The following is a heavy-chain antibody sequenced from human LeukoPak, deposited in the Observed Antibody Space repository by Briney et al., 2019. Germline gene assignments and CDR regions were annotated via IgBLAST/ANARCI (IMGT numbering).Heavy chain of an antibody. CDR2: VSASGVTT. CDR1: GFTFSTYA. V-gene: IGHV3-23*01. CDR3: AISLVGVFRGFDP. J-gene: IGHJ5*02. Sequence: RPGGSLGLSCATSGFTFSTYAMSWVRQAPGKGLEWVSAVSASGVTTYYADSVKGRFTISRANSTNTLYLQMNSLRAEDTAVYYWAISLVGVFRGFDPWGQGSLVTVSS. D-gene: IGHD2-8*01.